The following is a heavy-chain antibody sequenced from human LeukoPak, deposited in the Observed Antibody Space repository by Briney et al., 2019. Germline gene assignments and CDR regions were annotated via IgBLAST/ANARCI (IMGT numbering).Heavy chain of an antibody. V-gene: IGHV4-39*07. D-gene: IGHD3-10*01. CDR2: IYYSGST. Sequence: SETLSLTCTVSGGSISSSSYYWGWIRQPPGKGLEWIGSIYYSGSTYYNPSLKSRVTISVDTSKNQFSLKLSSVTAADTAVYYCARRGFGELFSSLDYWGQGTLVTVSS. CDR3: ARRGFGELFSSLDY. J-gene: IGHJ4*02. CDR1: GGSISSSSYY.